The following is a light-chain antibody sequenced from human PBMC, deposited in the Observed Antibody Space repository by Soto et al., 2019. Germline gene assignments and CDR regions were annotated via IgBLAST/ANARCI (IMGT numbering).Light chain of an antibody. Sequence: DIQMTPSPSSVSASVGDRVTITCRASQGITSWLAWYQQKTGRAPKLLIYAASRLQSGVPSRYSGSRSGRDFTLTISSLQPEDFATYFCQQTSSFPLTFGGGTKVEIK. CDR1: QGITSW. J-gene: IGKJ4*01. CDR3: QQTSSFPLT. V-gene: IGKV1-12*01. CDR2: AAS.